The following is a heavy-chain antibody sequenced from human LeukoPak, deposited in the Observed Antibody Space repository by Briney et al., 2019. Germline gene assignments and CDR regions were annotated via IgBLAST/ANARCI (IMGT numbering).Heavy chain of an antibody. CDR1: GFTFTNAL. J-gene: IGHJ2*01. CDR3: TTPPNYLDL. Sequence: GGSLRLSCAASGFTFTNALMSWVRQAPGKGLEWVGRIKSKIDGGTTDYAAPVNGRFTISRDDSKNTLYLQMNSLKTEDTAIYYCTTPPNYLDLWGRGTLVTVPS. V-gene: IGHV3-15*01. CDR2: IKSKIDGGTT.